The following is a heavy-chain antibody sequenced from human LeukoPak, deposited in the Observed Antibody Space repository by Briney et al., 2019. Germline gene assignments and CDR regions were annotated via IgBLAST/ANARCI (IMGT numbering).Heavy chain of an antibody. J-gene: IGHJ5*02. CDR3: AKTYYYDSSGYYLGS. Sequence: PGGSLRLSCAASGFTFSSYAMSWVRQAPGKGLEWVSAISGSGGSTYYADSVKGRFTISRDSSKNTLYLQMNSLRAEDTAVYYCAKTYYYDSSGYYLGSWGQGTLVTVSS. V-gene: IGHV3-23*01. D-gene: IGHD3-22*01. CDR1: GFTFSSYA. CDR2: ISGSGGST.